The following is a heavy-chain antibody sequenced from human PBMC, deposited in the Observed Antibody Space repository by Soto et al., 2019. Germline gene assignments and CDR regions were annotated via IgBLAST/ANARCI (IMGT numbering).Heavy chain of an antibody. J-gene: IGHJ6*03. CDR3: ARDAEDYDFWSGYHYYYYDMDV. Sequence: QVQLVPSGAEVQKPGASVKVSCKASGYTFTSYGISWVRQAPGQGLEWMGWISADKGNTNYAQKLQGRVIMTTDTSTSKASTELRSLRSDDTAVYYCARDAEDYDFWSGYHYYYYDMDVWGKGTTVTVSS. V-gene: IGHV1-18*01. CDR1: GYTFTSYG. D-gene: IGHD3-3*01. CDR2: ISADKGNT.